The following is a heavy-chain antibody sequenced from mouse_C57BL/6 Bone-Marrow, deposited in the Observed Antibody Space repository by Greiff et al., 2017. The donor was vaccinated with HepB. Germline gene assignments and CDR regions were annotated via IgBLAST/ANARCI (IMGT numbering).Heavy chain of an antibody. CDR2: IEPENGDT. Sequence: VQLQQSGAELVRPGASVKLSCTASGFNIKDDYMHWVKQRPEQGLEWIGWIEPENGDTEYASKFQGKATITADTSSNTSYLQLSSLTSEDTAVYYFTTLYYFDYWGQGTTLTVSS. CDR3: TTLYYFDY. CDR1: GFNIKDDY. J-gene: IGHJ2*01. V-gene: IGHV14-4*01.